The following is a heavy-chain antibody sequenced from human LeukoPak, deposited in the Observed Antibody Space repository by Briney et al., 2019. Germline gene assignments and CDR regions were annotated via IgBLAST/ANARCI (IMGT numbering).Heavy chain of an antibody. J-gene: IGHJ6*02. D-gene: IGHD2-15*01. V-gene: IGHV5-51*01. CDR2: IFVGDSDT. CDR3: ARLGYCSGGTCSSGYFYGMDV. Sequence: GESLKISCKASANTFTNSWIGWVRQMPGKGLEWMGIIFVGDSDTTYSPSFQGQVTISADRSISTACLQWNSLKASDTAMYFCARLGYCSGGTCSSGYFYGMDVWGQGTTVTVSS. CDR1: ANTFTNSW.